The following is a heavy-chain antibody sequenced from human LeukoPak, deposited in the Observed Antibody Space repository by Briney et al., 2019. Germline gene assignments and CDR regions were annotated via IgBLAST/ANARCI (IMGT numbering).Heavy chain of an antibody. D-gene: IGHD3-22*01. V-gene: IGHV4-59*01. J-gene: IGHJ3*02. Sequence: PSETLSLTCTVSGGSISSYYWSWIRQPPGKGLEWIGYIYYSGSTNYNPSLKSRVTISVDTSKNQFSLKLSSVTAADTAVYYCARLDYYDSSGYKSSVGAFDIWGQGTMVTVSS. CDR1: GGSISSYY. CDR2: IYYSGST. CDR3: ARLDYYDSSGYKSSVGAFDI.